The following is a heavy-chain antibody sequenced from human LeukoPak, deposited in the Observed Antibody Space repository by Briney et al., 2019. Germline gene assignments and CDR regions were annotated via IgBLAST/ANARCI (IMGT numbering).Heavy chain of an antibody. Sequence: GGSLRLSCAASGFTVSSNYVGWVRQAPGKGLEWVSVIYRDGSTYCADSVKGRFTISRDNSKNTLYLQMNNLRVEDTAVYYCARVMTAITNWFDPWGQGTLVTVSS. J-gene: IGHJ5*02. CDR1: GFTVSSNY. D-gene: IGHD2-21*02. V-gene: IGHV3-66*01. CDR3: ARVMTAITNWFDP. CDR2: IYRDGST.